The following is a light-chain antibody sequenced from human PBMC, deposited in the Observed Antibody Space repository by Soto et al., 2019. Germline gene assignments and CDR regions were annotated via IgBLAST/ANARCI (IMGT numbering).Light chain of an antibody. CDR2: DVT. J-gene: IGLJ3*02. Sequence: QSVLTQPASVSGSPGQSITISCTGTNSDVGGYDYVSWYQQHPGKAPRLLIFDVTKRPSGVSNRFSGSKSGNTASLTISGLLTEDEADYYCSSFTGSTPWVFGGGTKLTVL. CDR1: NSDVGGYDY. V-gene: IGLV2-14*03. CDR3: SSFTGSTPWV.